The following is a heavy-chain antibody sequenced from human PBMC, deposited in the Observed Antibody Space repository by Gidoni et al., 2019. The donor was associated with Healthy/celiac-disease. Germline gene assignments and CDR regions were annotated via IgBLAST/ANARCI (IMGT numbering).Heavy chain of an antibody. D-gene: IGHD2-2*01. CDR1: GFTFSSYA. Sequence: EVQLLESGGGLVQPGGSLRLSCAASGFTFSSYAMSWVRQAPGKGLEWVSAISGSGGSTYYADSVKGRFTISRDNSKNTLYLQMNSLRAEDTAVYYCAKDQGYCSSTSCEVYYYYGMDVWGQGTTVTVSS. CDR2: ISGSGGST. V-gene: IGHV3-23*01. CDR3: AKDQGYCSSTSCEVYYYYGMDV. J-gene: IGHJ6*02.